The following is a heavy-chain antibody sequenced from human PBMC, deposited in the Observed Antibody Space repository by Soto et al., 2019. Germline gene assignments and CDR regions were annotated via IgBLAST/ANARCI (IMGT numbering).Heavy chain of an antibody. J-gene: IGHJ6*02. V-gene: IGHV5-51*01. D-gene: IGHD1-20*01. CDR3: ARLHKWNGYYYYGMDV. Sequence: RESLKISCKGSGYSFTSYCIGWVRQMPGKDLEWMGIIYHGDSDTRYSPSFQGQVTISADKSISTAYLQWSSLKASDTAMYYCARLHKWNGYYYYGMDVWGQGTTVTVSS. CDR1: GYSFTSYC. CDR2: IYHGDSDT.